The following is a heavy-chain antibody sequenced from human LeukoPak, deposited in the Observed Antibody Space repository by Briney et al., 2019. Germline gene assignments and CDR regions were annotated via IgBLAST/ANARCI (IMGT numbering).Heavy chain of an antibody. Sequence: ASVKVSCKASGYTFTSNYIHWVRQAPGQGLEWMGMIYPRDGSTSYAQNFQGRVTVTRDTSTSTVHMELSGLRSEDTAVYYCARDQEGFDYWGQGTLVTVSS. CDR1: GYTFTSNY. CDR3: ARDQEGFDY. V-gene: IGHV1-46*01. CDR2: IYPRDGST. J-gene: IGHJ4*02.